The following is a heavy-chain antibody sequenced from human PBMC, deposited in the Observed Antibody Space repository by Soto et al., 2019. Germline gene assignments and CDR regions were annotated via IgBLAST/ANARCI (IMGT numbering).Heavy chain of an antibody. CDR2: IIPIFGTA. D-gene: IGHD6-19*01. CDR3: AIDPLGIAVASTVWFDP. CDR1: GGTFSSYA. J-gene: IGHJ5*02. V-gene: IGHV1-69*13. Sequence: SVKVSCKASGGTFSSYAISWVRQAPGQGLEWMGGIIPIFGTANYAQKFQGRVTITADESTSTAYMELSSLISEDTAVYYCAIDPLGIAVASTVWFDPSRQIPLVTLS.